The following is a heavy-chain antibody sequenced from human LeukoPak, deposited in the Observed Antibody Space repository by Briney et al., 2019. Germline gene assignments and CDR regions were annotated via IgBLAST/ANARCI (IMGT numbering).Heavy chain of an antibody. J-gene: IGHJ5*02. Sequence: ASVKVSCKASGYTFTSYDINWVRQATGQGLEWMGWMNPNSGNTGYAQKFQGRVTITRNTSISTAYMELSSLRSEDTAVYYCARGRGGSGGSCYSDCGWFDPWGQGTLVTVSS. CDR2: MNPNSGNT. D-gene: IGHD2-15*01. V-gene: IGHV1-8*03. CDR1: GYTFTSYD. CDR3: ARGRGGSGGSCYSDCGWFDP.